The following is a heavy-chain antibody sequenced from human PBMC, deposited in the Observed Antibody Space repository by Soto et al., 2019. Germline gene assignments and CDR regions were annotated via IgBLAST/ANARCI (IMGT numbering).Heavy chain of an antibody. CDR2: IYYSGST. CDR1: GGSISSGDYY. V-gene: IGHV4-30-4*01. J-gene: IGHJ4*02. Sequence: SETLSLTCTVSGGSISSGDYYWSWIRQPPGKGLEWIGYIYYSGSTYYNPSLKSRVTISVDTSKNQFSLKLSSVTAADTAVYYCARASAGTGGGYWGQGTLVTVSS. CDR3: ARASAGTGGGY. D-gene: IGHD6-13*01.